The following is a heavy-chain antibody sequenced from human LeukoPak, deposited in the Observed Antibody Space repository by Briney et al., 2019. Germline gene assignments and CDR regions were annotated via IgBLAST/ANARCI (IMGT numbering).Heavy chain of an antibody. CDR2: ISGSGGST. CDR3: AIPFGGNSGPPDY. V-gene: IGHV3-23*01. J-gene: IGHJ4*02. Sequence: PGGSLRLSCAASGFTFSSYAMSWVRQAPGKGLEWVSAISGSGGSTYYADSVKGRFTISRDNSKNTLYLQMNSLRAEDTAVYYCAIPFGGNSGPPDYWGQGTLVTVSS. CDR1: GFTFSSYA. D-gene: IGHD4-23*01.